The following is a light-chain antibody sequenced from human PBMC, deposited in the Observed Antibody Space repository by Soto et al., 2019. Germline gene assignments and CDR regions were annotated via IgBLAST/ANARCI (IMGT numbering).Light chain of an antibody. J-gene: IGKJ1*01. Sequence: DIVMTQSPLSLPVTPGEPASISCRSSQSLLHSNGYNYLDWYLQKPGQSPQLLIYLGSNRASGVPDRFSGSVSGTDFTLKISRVEAEDVGVYYCMQALQTPPTFGQGTKVEIK. CDR1: QSLLHSNGYNY. CDR2: LGS. CDR3: MQALQTPPT. V-gene: IGKV2-28*01.